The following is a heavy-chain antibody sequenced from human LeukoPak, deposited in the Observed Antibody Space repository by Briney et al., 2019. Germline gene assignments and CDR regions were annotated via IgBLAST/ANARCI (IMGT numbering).Heavy chain of an antibody. CDR3: ASGGADSGSLFDY. CDR1: GGSISSGDHY. CDR2: IYYSGSTSGSTT. D-gene: IGHD5-12*01. Sequence: PSETLSLTCTVSGGSISSGDHYWSWIRQPPGKGLEWIGYIYYSGSTSGSTTYYNPSLKSRVTVSVDTSKNQFSLKLSSVTAADTAVYYCASGGADSGSLFDYWGQGTLVNVSS. J-gene: IGHJ4*02. V-gene: IGHV4-30-4*01.